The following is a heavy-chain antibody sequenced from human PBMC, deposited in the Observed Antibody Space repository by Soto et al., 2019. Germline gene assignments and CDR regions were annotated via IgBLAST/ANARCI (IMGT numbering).Heavy chain of an antibody. V-gene: IGHV1-69*06. Sequence: QVQLVQSGAEVKKPGSSVKVSCKASGGTFSSNRITWVRQAPGQGLEWMGGIIPIFGTANYAQKFQGRLTLTADTVTGLAYMELSSLTSGDTAVYFWARDVDYYGSGDQALDVWGQGTMVTVSS. CDR2: IIPIFGTA. CDR1: GGTFSSNR. CDR3: ARDVDYYGSGDQALDV. J-gene: IGHJ3*01. D-gene: IGHD3-10*01.